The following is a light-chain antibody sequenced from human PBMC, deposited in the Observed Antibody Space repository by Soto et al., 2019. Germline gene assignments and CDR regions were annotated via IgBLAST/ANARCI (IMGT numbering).Light chain of an antibody. CDR2: GAS. J-gene: IGKJ1*01. CDR3: QQYNKWPLT. V-gene: IGKV3-15*01. Sequence: EIRMSQSASSLSVSPGERATLSCRASQSVSSNLAWHQQTPGQAPRLLIYGASTRATGIPVRFSGSASGTEFTLTISSLQSEDFTVYYCQQYNKWPLTFGQGTKVAIK. CDR1: QSVSSN.